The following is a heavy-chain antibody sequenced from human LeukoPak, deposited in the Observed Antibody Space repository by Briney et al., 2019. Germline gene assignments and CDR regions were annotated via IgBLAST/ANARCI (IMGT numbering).Heavy chain of an antibody. CDR3: ARPRYSSGWYWSDP. CDR1: GGSISSYY. Sequence: SETLSLTCTVSGGSISSYYWSWIRQPPGKGLEWIGYIHYSGSTNYNPSLKSRVTISVDTSKNQFSLKLSSVTAADTAVYYCARPRYSSGWYWSDPWGQGTLVTVSS. CDR2: IHYSGST. D-gene: IGHD6-19*01. J-gene: IGHJ5*02. V-gene: IGHV4-59*08.